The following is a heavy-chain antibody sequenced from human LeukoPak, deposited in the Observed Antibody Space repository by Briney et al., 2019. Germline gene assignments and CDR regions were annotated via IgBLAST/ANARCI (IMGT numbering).Heavy chain of an antibody. CDR3: ARDRPNYYDSSGHYYRRNGDY. Sequence: SGGSLRLSCAASGFTFSSYAMSWVRQAPGKGLEWVSAISGSGGGTYYPDSVKGRLTLSRDNSKNTLYLQVNSLRAEDTAVYYCARDRPNYYDSSGHYYRRNGDYWGQGTLVTVSS. V-gene: IGHV3-23*01. CDR2: ISGSGGGT. J-gene: IGHJ4*02. D-gene: IGHD3-22*01. CDR1: GFTFSSYA.